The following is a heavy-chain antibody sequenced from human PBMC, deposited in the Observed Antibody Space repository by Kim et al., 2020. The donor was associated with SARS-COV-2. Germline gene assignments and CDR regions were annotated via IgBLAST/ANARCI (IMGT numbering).Heavy chain of an antibody. CDR2: ISYDGSNK. Sequence: GGSLRLSCAASGFTFSSYGMHWVRQAPGKGLEWVAVISYDGSNKYYADSVKGRFTISRDNSKNTLYLQMNSLRAEDTAVYYCAKLISSSSDFDYWGQGTLVTVSS. CDR1: GFTFSSYG. D-gene: IGHD6-13*01. J-gene: IGHJ4*02. V-gene: IGHV3-30*18. CDR3: AKLISSSSDFDY.